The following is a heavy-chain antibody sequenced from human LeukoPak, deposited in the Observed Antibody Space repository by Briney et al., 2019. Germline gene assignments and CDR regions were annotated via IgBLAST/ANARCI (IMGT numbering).Heavy chain of an antibody. CDR2: IYYSGGT. CDR1: GSSISGYY. D-gene: IGHD6-13*01. Sequence: SETLSLTCTVSGSSISGYYWTWIRQPPGKGLEWIGYIYYSGGTNYNPSLKSRVTISVDTSKNQFSLKLSSVTAADTAVYYCARDRAAAGTFGFDPWGQGTLVTVSS. J-gene: IGHJ5*02. V-gene: IGHV4-59*01. CDR3: ARDRAAAGTFGFDP.